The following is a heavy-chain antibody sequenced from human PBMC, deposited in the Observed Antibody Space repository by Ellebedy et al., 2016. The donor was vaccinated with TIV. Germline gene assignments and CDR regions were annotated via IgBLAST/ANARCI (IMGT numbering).Heavy chain of an antibody. CDR3: ARPRGYSYGRFDY. CDR1: GFTFSSYA. V-gene: IGHV3-23*01. J-gene: IGHJ4*02. CDR2: ISGSGGST. Sequence: GESLKISCAAYGFTFSSYAMSWVRQAPGKGLEWVSAISGSGGSTYYADSVKGRFTISRDNSKNTLYLQMNSLRAEDTAVYYCARPRGYSYGRFDYWGQGTLVTVSS. D-gene: IGHD5-18*01.